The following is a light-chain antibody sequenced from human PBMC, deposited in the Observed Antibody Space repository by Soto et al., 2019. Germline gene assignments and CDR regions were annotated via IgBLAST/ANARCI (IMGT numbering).Light chain of an antibody. CDR3: SSYTSRSTLYV. Sequence: QSVRTQPASVSGSPGQSITISCTGTSSDFGGYNYVSWYQQHPGKAPKLMIYEVSNRPSGVSNRFSGSKSGNTASLTISGLQAEDEADYYCSSYTSRSTLYVFGTGTKVPS. V-gene: IGLV2-14*01. J-gene: IGLJ1*01. CDR2: EVS. CDR1: SSDFGGYNY.